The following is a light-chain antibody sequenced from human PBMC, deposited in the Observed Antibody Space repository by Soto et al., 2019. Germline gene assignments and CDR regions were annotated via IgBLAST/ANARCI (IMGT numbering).Light chain of an antibody. Sequence: VMTQSPATLSVSPGERATLSCWASETVATNLAWYQQKPGQTPRLLIFGATSRATGVPDRISGSESGTDFTLTISRLEPEDFAVYYCQQYGDLPTFGQGTRLEIK. J-gene: IGKJ5*01. CDR3: QQYGDLPT. CDR1: ETVATN. V-gene: IGKV3-15*01. CDR2: GAT.